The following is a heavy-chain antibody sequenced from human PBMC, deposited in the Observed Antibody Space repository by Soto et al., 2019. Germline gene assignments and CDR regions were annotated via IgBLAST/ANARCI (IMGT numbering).Heavy chain of an antibody. CDR3: ANHSREIPTCCGQD. CDR1: GLTFRDYA. J-gene: IGHJ4*02. CDR2: VSNSVSST. V-gene: IGHV3-23*01. Sequence: RGSLGVFCAASGLTFRDYAMSWVRQGPGRGLEWVSGVSNSVSSTYYADSVKGRFTISRDNSKNTLYLQMNSLRAEDTAVYYCANHSREIPTCCGQDWLQGTRV. D-gene: IGHD2-2*01.